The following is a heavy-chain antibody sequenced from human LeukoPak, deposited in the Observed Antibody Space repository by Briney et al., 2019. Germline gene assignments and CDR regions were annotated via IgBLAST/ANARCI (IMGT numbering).Heavy chain of an antibody. CDR1: GFTFSSYA. CDR2: TRGGGSGT. Sequence: PGGYLRLSCAASGFTFSSYAMSWVRQAPGKGLEWVSATRGGGSGTHYADSVKGRFTISRDSSNNTLSLQMNSLRAEDTAVYFCAKDPGLDAFDIWGQGTMVTVSS. V-gene: IGHV3-23*01. D-gene: IGHD3-22*01. J-gene: IGHJ3*02. CDR3: AKDPGLDAFDI.